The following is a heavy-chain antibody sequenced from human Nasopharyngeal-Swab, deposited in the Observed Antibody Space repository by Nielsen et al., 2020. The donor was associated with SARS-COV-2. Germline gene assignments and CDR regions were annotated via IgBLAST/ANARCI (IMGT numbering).Heavy chain of an antibody. J-gene: IGHJ6*03. CDR2: VYYSGSA. CDR3: ARHYLGGGLAAGTFYYMDV. CDR1: GSSISISTYY. Sequence: GSLRLSCTVSGSSISISTYYWGWIRQPPGTGLEWIGNVYYSGSASYNPSLKSRVTISIDTSKNQFSLTLNSVTAADTAIYYCARHYLGGGLAAGTFYYMDVWGKGTTVTVSS. D-gene: IGHD6-13*01. V-gene: IGHV4-39*01.